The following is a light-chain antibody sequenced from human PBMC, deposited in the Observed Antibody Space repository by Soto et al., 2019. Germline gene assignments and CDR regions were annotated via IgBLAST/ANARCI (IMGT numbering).Light chain of an antibody. J-gene: IGKJ1*01. Sequence: EFVLTQSPGTLSLSPGERATLSYRASQSVSSRYLAWYQQKLGQAPRLLIYGASSRATGIPDRFSGSGSGTDFTLTISRLEAEDFAVYYCQQYGSSATWTFGQGTKVDIK. CDR3: QQYGSSATWT. CDR1: QSVSSRY. CDR2: GAS. V-gene: IGKV3-20*01.